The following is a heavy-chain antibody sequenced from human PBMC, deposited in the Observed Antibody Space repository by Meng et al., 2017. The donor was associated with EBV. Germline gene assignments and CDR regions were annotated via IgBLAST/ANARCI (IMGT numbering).Heavy chain of an antibody. CDR2: VSPIFGTA. V-gene: IGHV1-69*01. J-gene: IGHJ4*02. CDR1: GGSFRSYA. Sequence: VQLVQPGSGVKKPGSSVTLSCKASGGSFRSYANCWVRQAPGQGLELVGVVSPIFGTANYAQTSQGRVTITADESTSTAYMELSSLGSEDTAVYYCARAPDNWIDGPYYWGQGTLVTVSS. D-gene: IGHD1-20*01. CDR3: ARAPDNWIDGPYY.